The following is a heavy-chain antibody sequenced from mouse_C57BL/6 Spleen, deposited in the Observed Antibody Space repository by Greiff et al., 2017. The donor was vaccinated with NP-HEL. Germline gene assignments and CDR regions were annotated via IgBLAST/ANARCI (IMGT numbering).Heavy chain of an antibody. J-gene: IGHJ2*01. CDR2: INPGSGGT. CDR3: ARENGSPFDY. V-gene: IGHV1-54*01. D-gene: IGHD1-1*01. Sequence: QVQLQQSGAELVRPGPSVKVSCKASGYAFINYLIEWVKQRPGQGLEWIGVINPGSGGTNYNEKFKGKATLTADKSSSTAYMQLSSLTSEDSAVYFCARENGSPFDYWGQGTTLTVSS. CDR1: GYAFINYL.